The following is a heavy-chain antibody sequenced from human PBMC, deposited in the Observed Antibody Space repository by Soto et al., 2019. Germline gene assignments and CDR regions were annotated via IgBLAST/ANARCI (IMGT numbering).Heavy chain of an antibody. Sequence: SETLSLTCAVSGGSISSGGYSWSWIRQPPGKGLEWIGYIYHSGSTYYNPSLKSRVTMSVDTSKNQFSLKLTSVTAVDTAVYYWGRRDLQGPIAYWAKGTLVPASS. V-gene: IGHV4-30-2*01. CDR3: GRRDLQGPIAY. CDR2: IYHSGST. CDR1: GGSISSGGYS. D-gene: IGHD3-16*02. J-gene: IGHJ4*02.